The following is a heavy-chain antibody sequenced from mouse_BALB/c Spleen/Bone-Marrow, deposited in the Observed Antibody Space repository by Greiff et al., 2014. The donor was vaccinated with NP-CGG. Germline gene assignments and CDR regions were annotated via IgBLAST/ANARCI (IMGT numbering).Heavy chain of an antibody. CDR2: IRNKANGYTT. D-gene: IGHD1-1*01. Sequence: DVMLVESGGGLVQPGGSLRLSCATSGFTFTDYYMSWVRQPPGKALEWLAFIRNKANGYTTEYSASVKGRFTISRDNSQSILYLQMNTLRAEDSATYYCARVGSSFYWYFDVWGAGTTVTVSS. CDR3: ARVGSSFYWYFDV. CDR1: GFTFTDYY. J-gene: IGHJ1*01. V-gene: IGHV7-3*02.